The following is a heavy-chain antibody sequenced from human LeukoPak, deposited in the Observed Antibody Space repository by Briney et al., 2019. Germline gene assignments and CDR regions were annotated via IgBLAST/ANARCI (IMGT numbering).Heavy chain of an antibody. V-gene: IGHV3-7*01. Sequence: GGSLRLSCAASGFTFSSYAMSWARQAPGKGLEWVANIKQDGSEKYYVDSVKGRFTISRDNAKNSLYLQMNSLRAEDTAVYYCARETWLPTGLFDYWGQGTLVTVSS. D-gene: IGHD1-14*01. CDR2: IKQDGSEK. CDR1: GFTFSSYA. CDR3: ARETWLPTGLFDY. J-gene: IGHJ4*02.